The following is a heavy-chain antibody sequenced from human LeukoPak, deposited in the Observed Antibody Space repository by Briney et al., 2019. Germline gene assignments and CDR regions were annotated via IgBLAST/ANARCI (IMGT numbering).Heavy chain of an antibody. Sequence: SETLSLTCSVQGGSLSGAYWTWIRQPPGKGLEWTGEINHTGSTNYNPSLKSRVTMSADTPKNQFSLNLTSVTAADTAVYYCARGPVRLARPFDYWGQGTLVTVSS. D-gene: IGHD3-9*01. CDR2: INHTGST. CDR3: ARGPVRLARPFDY. V-gene: IGHV4-34*01. J-gene: IGHJ4*02. CDR1: GGSLSGAY.